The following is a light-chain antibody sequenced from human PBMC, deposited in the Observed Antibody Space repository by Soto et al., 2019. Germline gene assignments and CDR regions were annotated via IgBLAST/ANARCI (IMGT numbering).Light chain of an antibody. Sequence: QCARTRPASGAGSTGQSITISCTRTSSDVGSYNLVSWYQQHPGKAPKLMIYEVSKRPSGVSNRFSGSKSGNTASLTISGLQAEDEADYYCCSYAGSSTPLIFGTGTKVTVL. CDR3: CSYAGSSTPLI. J-gene: IGLJ1*01. CDR1: SSDVGSYNL. V-gene: IGLV2-23*02. CDR2: EVS.